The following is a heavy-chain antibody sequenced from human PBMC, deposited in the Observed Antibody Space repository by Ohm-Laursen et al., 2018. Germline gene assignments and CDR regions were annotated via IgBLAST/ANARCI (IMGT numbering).Heavy chain of an antibody. J-gene: IGHJ3*02. CDR2: IYHSGST. Sequence: SETLSLTWAVSGYSISSGYYWGWIRQPPGRGLEWIGSIYHSGSTYYNPSLKSRVTISVDTSKNQFSLKLSSVTAADTAVYYCARVTGENAFDIWGQGTMVTVSS. CDR1: GYSISSGYY. D-gene: IGHD7-27*01. V-gene: IGHV4-38-2*01. CDR3: ARVTGENAFDI.